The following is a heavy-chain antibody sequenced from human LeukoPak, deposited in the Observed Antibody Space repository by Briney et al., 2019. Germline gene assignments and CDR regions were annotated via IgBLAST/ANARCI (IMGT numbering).Heavy chain of an antibody. CDR3: ARLGSGSNY. CDR1: GDSVSSNSAA. D-gene: IGHD3-10*01. J-gene: IGHJ4*02. V-gene: IGHV6-1*01. Sequence: SQTLSLTCAISGDSVSSNSAAWIWIRQSPSRGLEWLGRTYYRSKWYTEYAVSVKSRITINPDTSKNQFSLQLSSVNPEDTAVYYCARLGSGSNYWGQGTLVTVAS. CDR2: TYYRSKWYT.